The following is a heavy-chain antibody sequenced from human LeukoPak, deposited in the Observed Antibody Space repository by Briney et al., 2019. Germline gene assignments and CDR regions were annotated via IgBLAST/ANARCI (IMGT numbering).Heavy chain of an antibody. D-gene: IGHD5-18*01. J-gene: IGHJ3*02. CDR2: IHYSGNT. V-gene: IGHV4-59*08. Sequence: KPSETLSLTCNVSGGSISTYYWTWIRQPPGKGLEWIGYIHYSGNTNYNPSLKSRVTISLDTSQSQLFLKLSSVTAADTAVYYCARPRAISMVTAAFDIWGRGTVVTVAS. CDR3: ARPRAISMVTAAFDI. CDR1: GGSISTYY.